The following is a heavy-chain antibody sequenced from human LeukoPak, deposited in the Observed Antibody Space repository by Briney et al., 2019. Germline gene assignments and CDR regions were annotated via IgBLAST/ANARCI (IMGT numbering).Heavy chain of an antibody. D-gene: IGHD1-26*01. CDR1: GFTFSNAW. CDR3: TAPIVGTTRLDY. CDR2: IESKTDGGST. J-gene: IGHJ4*02. V-gene: IGHV3-15*04. Sequence: GGSLRLSCAASGFTFSNAWMSWVRQAPGKGLEWVCRIESKTDGGSTAYAAPVKGRFTISRADSKRTLYLQMNSLKNEATAEYYCTAPIVGTTRLDYWGQGTLVTVSS.